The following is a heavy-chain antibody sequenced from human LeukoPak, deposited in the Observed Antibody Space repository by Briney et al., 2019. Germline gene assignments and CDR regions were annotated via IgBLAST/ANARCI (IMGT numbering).Heavy chain of an antibody. CDR2: ISNDGGTK. CDR1: GYTFSSYV. Sequence: GRSLRLSCAASGYTFSSYVMHWVRQAPGEGLEWVAVISNDGGTKYYVGSVTGRFTISRDNSKNTLYLQMNSLGAEDTAVYYCAKGAVTGESFGEYFQHWGQGTLVTVSS. CDR3: AKGAVTGESFGEYFQH. J-gene: IGHJ1*01. V-gene: IGHV3-30*18. D-gene: IGHD4-11*01.